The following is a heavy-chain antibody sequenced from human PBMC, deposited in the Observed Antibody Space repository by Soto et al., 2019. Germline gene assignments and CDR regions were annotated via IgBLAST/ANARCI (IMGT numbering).Heavy chain of an antibody. J-gene: IGHJ4*02. D-gene: IGHD3-22*01. Sequence: SETLSLTCTVSGGSISSGGYYWSWIRQHPGKGLEWIGYIYYSGSTYYNPSLESRVTISVDTSKNQFSLKLSSVTAADTAVYYCAREGYYDSSGYYFDYWGQGTLVTVSS. CDR2: IYYSGST. CDR3: AREGYYDSSGYYFDY. CDR1: GGSISSGGYY. V-gene: IGHV4-31*03.